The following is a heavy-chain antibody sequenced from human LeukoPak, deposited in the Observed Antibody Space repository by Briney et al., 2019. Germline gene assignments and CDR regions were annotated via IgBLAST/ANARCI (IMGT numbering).Heavy chain of an antibody. Sequence: GSLRLSCAASGFTFRSYVMTWVRQAPGEGLEWVSTISGSGGTTYYADSVKGRFTISRDNSKSTLYLQMNSLRAEDTAVYYCARDRLSSYDPFDYWGQGTLVTVSS. CDR2: ISGSGGTT. V-gene: IGHV3-23*01. D-gene: IGHD5-12*01. J-gene: IGHJ4*02. CDR1: GFTFRSYV. CDR3: ARDRLSSYDPFDY.